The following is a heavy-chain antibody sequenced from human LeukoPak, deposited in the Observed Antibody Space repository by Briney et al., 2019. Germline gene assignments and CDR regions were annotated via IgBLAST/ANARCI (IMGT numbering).Heavy chain of an antibody. CDR3: ARRCAGGDCYGAFDY. CDR1: DDSISSNDYY. Sequence: PSEPLSLTCTVSDDSISSNDYYWGWIRQPPGKGLEWIGSISYSGSTYYKPSLKSRVTISVDTSKNQFSLKLSSVTAADTAAYYCARRCAGGDCYGAFDYWGQGTLVTVSS. CDR2: ISYSGST. V-gene: IGHV4-39*01. J-gene: IGHJ4*02. D-gene: IGHD2-21*01.